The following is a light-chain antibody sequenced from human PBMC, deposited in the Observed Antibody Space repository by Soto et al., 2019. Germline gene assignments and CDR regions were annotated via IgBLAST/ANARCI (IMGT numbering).Light chain of an antibody. CDR2: EVS. CDR1: SSXXGGYNY. CDR3: SSYTSSSTLYV. Sequence: QSALTQPASVSGSPGQSITISCTGXSSXXGGYNYVSWYQQHPGKAPKLMIYEVSNRPSGVSNRFSGSKSGNTASLTISGLQAEDEADYYCSSYTSSSTLYVFGTGTKVTVL. V-gene: IGLV2-14*01. J-gene: IGLJ1*01.